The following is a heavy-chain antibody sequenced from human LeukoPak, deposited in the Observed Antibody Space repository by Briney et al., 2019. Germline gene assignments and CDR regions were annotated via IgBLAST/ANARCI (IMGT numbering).Heavy chain of an antibody. Sequence: ASVKVSCKASGYTFTSYGISWVRQAPGQGLEWMGWISTYTGSTNYAQKLQGRVTMTTDTSTSTAYMGLRSLRSDDTAVYYCGRDTPAQQLVPDYWGQGNLVTVSS. CDR2: ISTYTGST. J-gene: IGHJ4*02. V-gene: IGHV1-18*01. CDR3: GRDTPAQQLVPDY. CDR1: GYTFTSYG. D-gene: IGHD6-13*01.